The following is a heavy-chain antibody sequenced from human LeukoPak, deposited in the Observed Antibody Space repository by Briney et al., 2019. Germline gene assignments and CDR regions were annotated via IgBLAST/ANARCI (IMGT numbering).Heavy chain of an antibody. D-gene: IGHD5-18*01. CDR1: GGTFSSYA. J-gene: IGHJ3*02. Sequence: ASVRVSCKAAGGTFSSYAISWVRQAPGQGLEWMGRMNPNSGNTGYAQKFQGRVSMTRSTSKSPAYMEMSSLRSQDTAVYYCARLVSGGYSYGIDAFDIWGQGTTVIVSS. CDR2: MNPNSGNT. V-gene: IGHV1-8*02. CDR3: ARLVSGGYSYGIDAFDI.